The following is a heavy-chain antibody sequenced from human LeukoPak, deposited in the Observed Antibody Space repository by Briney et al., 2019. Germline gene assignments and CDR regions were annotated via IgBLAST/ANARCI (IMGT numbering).Heavy chain of an antibody. CDR2: ISAGNGNT. CDR1: GYTFTSYA. V-gene: IGHV1-3*01. CDR3: ARVEQPAYGMDV. D-gene: IGHD6-13*01. Sequence: ASVKVSCKASGYTFTSYAIHWVRQAPGQRLEWMGWISAGNGNTKYSQNFQGRVTFISNTSATTAFMELSSLRSEDAAVYYCARVEQPAYGMDVWGQGTTVTVSS. J-gene: IGHJ6*02.